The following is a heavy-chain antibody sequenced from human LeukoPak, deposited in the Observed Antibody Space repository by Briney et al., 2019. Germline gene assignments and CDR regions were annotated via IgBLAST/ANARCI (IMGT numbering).Heavy chain of an antibody. D-gene: IGHD3-16*02. CDR3: AREALYDYVWGSYPQFDY. J-gene: IGHJ4*02. CDR2: INHSGST. V-gene: IGHV4-34*01. CDR1: GGSFSGYY. Sequence: SETLSLTCAVYGGSFSGYYWSWIRQPPGKGLEWIGEINHSGSTNYNPSLKSRVTISVDTSKNQFSLKLSSVTAADTAVYYCAREALYDYVWGSYPQFDYWGQGTLVTVSS.